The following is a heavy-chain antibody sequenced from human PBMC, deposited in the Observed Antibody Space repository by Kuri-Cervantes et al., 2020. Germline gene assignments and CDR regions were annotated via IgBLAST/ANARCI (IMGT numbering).Heavy chain of an antibody. CDR1: GFTFSDYY. Sequence: GGSLRLSCAASGFTFSDYYMSWIRQAPGKGLEWVSYISSSGSTIYYADSVKGRFTISRDNAKNSLYLQMNSLRAEDTAVYYCARGREGGSSWYPADAFDIWGQGTMVTVSS. CDR3: ARGREGGSSWYPADAFDI. V-gene: IGHV3-11*01. J-gene: IGHJ3*02. CDR2: ISSSGSTI. D-gene: IGHD6-13*01.